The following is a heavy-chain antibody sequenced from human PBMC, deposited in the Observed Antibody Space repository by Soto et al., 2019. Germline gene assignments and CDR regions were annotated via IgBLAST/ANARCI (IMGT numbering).Heavy chain of an antibody. J-gene: IGHJ3*02. CDR3: ARELYYYDSSGHTGDAFDI. D-gene: IGHD3-22*01. CDR2: ISAYNGNT. Sequence: ASVKVSCKASGYTFTSYCISWVRQAPGQGLEWMGWISAYNGNTNYAQKLQGRVTMTTDTSTSTAYMELRSLRSDDTAVYYCARELYYYDSSGHTGDAFDIWGQGTMVTVSS. V-gene: IGHV1-18*04. CDR1: GYTFTSYC.